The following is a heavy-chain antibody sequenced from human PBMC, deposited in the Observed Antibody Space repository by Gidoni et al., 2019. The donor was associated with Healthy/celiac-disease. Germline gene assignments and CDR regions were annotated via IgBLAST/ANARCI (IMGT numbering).Heavy chain of an antibody. V-gene: IGHV4-59*08. Sequence: QVQLQESGPGLVKPSETLSLTFPVSGGSISSYYWSWIRQPPGKGLEWIGYIYYSGSTNYNPSLKSRVTISVETSKNQFSLKLSSVTAADTAVYYCARAGDTAMVWHAFDIWGQGTMVTVSS. CDR1: GGSISSYY. CDR3: ARAGDTAMVWHAFDI. CDR2: IYYSGST. D-gene: IGHD5-18*01. J-gene: IGHJ3*02.